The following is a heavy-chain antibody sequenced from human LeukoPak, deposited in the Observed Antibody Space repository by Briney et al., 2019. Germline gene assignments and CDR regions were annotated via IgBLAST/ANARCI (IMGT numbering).Heavy chain of an antibody. J-gene: IGHJ4*02. CDR2: IISDGSST. Sequence: GGSLRLSCAASGFTFSNYWMHWVRQTPGKGLVWVSRIISDGSSTSYADSVKGRFTISRDDAKNTLYLQMNSLRAEDTAVYYCARDGSLPDYWGQGTLVTVSS. V-gene: IGHV3-74*01. CDR3: ARDGSLPDY. CDR1: GFTFSNYW.